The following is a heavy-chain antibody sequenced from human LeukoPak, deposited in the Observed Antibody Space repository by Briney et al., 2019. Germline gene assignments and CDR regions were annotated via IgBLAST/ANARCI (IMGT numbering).Heavy chain of an antibody. J-gene: IGHJ4*02. CDR2: MNPNSGNT. CDR3: ARGRDFWSGYQFDY. D-gene: IGHD3-3*01. Sequence: ASVKVSCKASGYTFTSYDINWVRQATGQGLEWMGWMNPNSGNTGYAQKFQGRVTITRNTSISTAYMELSSLRSEDTAVYYCARGRDFWSGYQFDYWGQGTLVTVSS. CDR1: GYTFTSYD. V-gene: IGHV1-8*03.